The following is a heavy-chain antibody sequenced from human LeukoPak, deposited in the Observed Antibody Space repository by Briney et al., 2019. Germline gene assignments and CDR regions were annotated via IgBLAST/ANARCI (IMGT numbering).Heavy chain of an antibody. CDR3: AKDTYSTSLTGFDH. V-gene: IGHV3-9*01. CDR2: ISWNGGSI. CDR1: GFTFDDYA. J-gene: IGHJ4*02. Sequence: GGSLRLSCAASGFTFDDYAMQWVRQAPGKGLEWVSGISWNGGSIGYADPVKGRFTISRDNAKNSLYLQMNSLRAEDTALYYCAKDTYSTSLTGFDHWGQGTLVTASS. D-gene: IGHD6-6*01.